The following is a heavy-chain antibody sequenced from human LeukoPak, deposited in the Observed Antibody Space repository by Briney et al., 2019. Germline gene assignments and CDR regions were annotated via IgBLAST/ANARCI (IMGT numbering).Heavy chain of an antibody. D-gene: IGHD2-2*01. J-gene: IGHJ4*02. CDR3: ARRVCSSTSCYLDY. Sequence: ASVKVSCKASGYTFTSYAMHWVRQAPGQRLEWMGWINAGNGNTKYSQKFQGRVTITRDTSASTAYMELSSLRSEDTAVYYCARRVCSSTSCYLDYWGQGTLVTVSS. CDR1: GYTFTSYA. CDR2: INAGNGNT. V-gene: IGHV1-3*01.